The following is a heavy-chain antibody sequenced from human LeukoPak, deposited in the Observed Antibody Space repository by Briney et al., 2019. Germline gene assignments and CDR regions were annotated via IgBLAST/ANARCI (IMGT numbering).Heavy chain of an antibody. V-gene: IGHV3-21*01. CDR3: ARDHYYDSSGYTYNWFDP. CDR1: GFTFSSYS. J-gene: IGHJ5*02. Sequence: GGSLRLSCAASGFTFSSYSMNWVRQAPGKGLEWVSSISSSSSYIYYADSVKGRFNISRDNAKNSLYLQMNSLRAEDTAVYYCARDHYYDSSGYTYNWFDPWGQGTLVTVSS. CDR2: ISSSSSYI. D-gene: IGHD3-22*01.